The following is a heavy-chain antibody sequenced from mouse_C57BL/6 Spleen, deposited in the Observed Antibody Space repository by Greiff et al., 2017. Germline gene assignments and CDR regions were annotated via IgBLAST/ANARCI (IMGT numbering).Heavy chain of an antibody. CDR2: ISYSGST. V-gene: IGHV3-1*01. CDR1: GYSITSGYD. J-gene: IGHJ3*01. D-gene: IGHD2-4*01. CDR3: ARRGGYDYDWFAY. Sequence: VQLKESGPGMVKPSQSLSLTCTVTGYSITSGYDWHWIRHFPGNKLEWMGYISYSGSTNYNPSLKSRISITHDTSKNHFFLKLNSVTTEDTATYYCARRGGYDYDWFAYWGQGTLVTVSA.